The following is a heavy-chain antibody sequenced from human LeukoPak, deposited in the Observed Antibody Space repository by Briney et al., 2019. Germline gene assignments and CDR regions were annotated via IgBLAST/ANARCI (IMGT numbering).Heavy chain of an antibody. J-gene: IGHJ4*02. D-gene: IGHD3-10*01. CDR1: GGSISSHY. CDR3: ARGRGGEFDY. Sequence: SETLSLTCTVSGGSISSHYWSWIRQPPGKGLEWIGYIYYSVSTNYNPSLKSRVTISVDTSKNQFSLKLSSVTAADTAVYYCARGRGGEFDYWGQGTLVTVSS. V-gene: IGHV4-59*11. CDR2: IYYSVST.